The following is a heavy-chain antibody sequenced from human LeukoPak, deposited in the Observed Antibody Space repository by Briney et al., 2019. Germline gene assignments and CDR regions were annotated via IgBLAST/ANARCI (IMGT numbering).Heavy chain of an antibody. V-gene: IGHV1-69*13. CDR1: GGTFSSYA. CDR2: IIPIFGTA. CDR3: ARLIRAFWSPSDWFDP. D-gene: IGHD3-3*01. Sequence: ASVKVSCKASGGTFSSYAISWVRQAPGQGLEWMGGIIPIFGTANYAQKFQGRVTITADESTSTAYMELSSLRSEDTAVYYCARLIRAFWSPSDWFDPRGQGTLVTVSS. J-gene: IGHJ5*02.